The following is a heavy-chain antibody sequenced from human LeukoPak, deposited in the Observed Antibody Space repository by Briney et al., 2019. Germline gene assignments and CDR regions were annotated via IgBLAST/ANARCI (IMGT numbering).Heavy chain of an antibody. D-gene: IGHD2-2*01. V-gene: IGHV1-18*01. CDR2: ISDYNGNT. CDR3: ARDLGYSSGTSCYRGAFDI. CDR1: GYTFTSYG. Sequence: ASVKVSCEASGYTFTSYGISWVRQAPGQGLEWMGRISDYNGNTNYAQKLQGRVTMTTDTSTSTAYMELRSLRSDDTAVYYCARDLGYSSGTSCYRGAFDIWGQGTMVTVSS. J-gene: IGHJ3*02.